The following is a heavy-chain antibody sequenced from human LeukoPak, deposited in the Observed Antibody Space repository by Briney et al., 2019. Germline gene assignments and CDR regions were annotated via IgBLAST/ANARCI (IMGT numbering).Heavy chain of an antibody. CDR2: INPSGGST. J-gene: IGHJ6*02. CDR3: ARGGVVPVAVPYYYGMDV. D-gene: IGHD2-8*02. Sequence: ASVKVSCKASGYTFTSYYMHWVRQAPGQGLEWMGIINPSGGSTSYAQKFQGRVTMTRDTSISTAYMELSRLRSDDTAVYYCARGGVVPVAVPYYYGMDVWGQGTTVTVSS. V-gene: IGHV1-46*01. CDR1: GYTFTSYY.